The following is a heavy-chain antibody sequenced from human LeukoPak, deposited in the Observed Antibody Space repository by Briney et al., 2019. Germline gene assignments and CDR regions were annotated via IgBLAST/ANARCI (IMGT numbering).Heavy chain of an antibody. Sequence: GGSLRLSCAASGFTFSSYGMHWVRQAPGKGLEWVAVIWYDGSNKYYADSVKGRFTISRDNSKNTLYLQMNSLRAEDTAVYYCATDPFAYDSSGYYYREGVYFDYWGQGTLVTVSS. CDR2: IWYDGSNK. V-gene: IGHV3-33*01. D-gene: IGHD3-22*01. J-gene: IGHJ4*02. CDR3: ATDPFAYDSSGYYYREGVYFDY. CDR1: GFTFSSYG.